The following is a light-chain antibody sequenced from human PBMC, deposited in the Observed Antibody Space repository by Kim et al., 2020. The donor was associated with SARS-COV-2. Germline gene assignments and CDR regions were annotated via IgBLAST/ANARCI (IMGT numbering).Light chain of an antibody. J-gene: IGKJ2*01. Sequence: SPGEGATLSCRARESVRSNCRAWYQQKPGKAPRLRIYGASSGATGIPDRVSGRGSGTDFTLTSGRLGPEDCAVYYCQQYGRSLPYTFGQGTKLEI. V-gene: IGKV3-20*01. CDR2: GAS. CDR3: QQYGRSLPYT. CDR1: ESVRSNC.